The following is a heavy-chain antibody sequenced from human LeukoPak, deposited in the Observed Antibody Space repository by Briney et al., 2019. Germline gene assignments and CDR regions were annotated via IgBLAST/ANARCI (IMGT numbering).Heavy chain of an antibody. CDR2: IYSGGST. CDR1: GFTVSSNY. Sequence: GGSLRLSCAASGFTVSSNYMSWVRQAPGKGLEWVSVIYSGGSTYYADSVKGRFTISRDNSKNTLYLQMNSLRAEDTAVYYCARDMVGAWTFDYWGQGTLVTVSS. CDR3: ARDMVGAWTFDY. D-gene: IGHD1-26*01. V-gene: IGHV3-53*01. J-gene: IGHJ4*02.